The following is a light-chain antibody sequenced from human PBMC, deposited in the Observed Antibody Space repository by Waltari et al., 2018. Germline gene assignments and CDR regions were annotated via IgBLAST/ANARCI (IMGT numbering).Light chain of an antibody. CDR2: WAS. CDR3: QQYYSTPRT. Sequence: DIVMTQSPDSLAGSLGERDTINCKSSQSVLYSSNNKNDLAWYQQQPGQPPKLLIYWASTRQSGVPDRFSGSGSGTDFTLTISSLQAEDVAVYYCQQYYSTPRTFGQGTKVEIK. V-gene: IGKV4-1*01. J-gene: IGKJ1*01. CDR1: QSVLYSSNNKND.